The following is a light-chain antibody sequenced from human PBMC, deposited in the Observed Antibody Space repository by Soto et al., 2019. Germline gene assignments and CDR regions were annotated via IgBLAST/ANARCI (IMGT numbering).Light chain of an antibody. CDR1: SSDVGGYNY. CDR2: DVS. J-gene: IGLJ1*01. V-gene: IGLV2-14*01. Sequence: SALTQPASVSGSPGQSITISCTGTSSDVGGYNYVSWYQQHPGKAPKLMIYDVSNRPSGVSNRFSGSKSGNTASLTISGLQAEAEADYYCSSYTSSSTPLYVFGTGTKVTVL. CDR3: SSYTSSSTPLYV.